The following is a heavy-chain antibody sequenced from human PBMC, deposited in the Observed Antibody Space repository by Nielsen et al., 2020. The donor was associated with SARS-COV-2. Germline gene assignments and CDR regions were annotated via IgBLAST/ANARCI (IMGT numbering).Heavy chain of an antibody. CDR1: GFTFGDYA. J-gene: IGHJ5*02. CDR2: IRSKAYGGTT. CDR3: TRDHLIVVAPNWFDP. Sequence: GESLKISCTASGFTFGDYAMSWVRQAPGKGLEWVGFIRSKAYGGTTEYAASVKGRFTISRDDSKSIAYLQMNSLKTEDTAVYYCTRDHLIVVAPNWFDPWGQGTLVTVSS. V-gene: IGHV3-49*04. D-gene: IGHD3-22*01.